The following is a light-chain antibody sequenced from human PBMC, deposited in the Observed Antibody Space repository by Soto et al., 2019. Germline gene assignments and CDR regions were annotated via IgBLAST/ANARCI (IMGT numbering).Light chain of an antibody. CDR3: QQRSNWPLGT. J-gene: IGKJ3*01. CDR2: DAS. Sequence: EIVLTQSPATLSLSPGERATLSCRASQSVSSYLAWYQQKPVQAPSLLIYDASNRATVIPASFSGSGSGTVFTHTIGSLAPRDFTVYYCQQRSNWPLGTFGPVTKVDIK. V-gene: IGKV3-11*01. CDR1: QSVSSY.